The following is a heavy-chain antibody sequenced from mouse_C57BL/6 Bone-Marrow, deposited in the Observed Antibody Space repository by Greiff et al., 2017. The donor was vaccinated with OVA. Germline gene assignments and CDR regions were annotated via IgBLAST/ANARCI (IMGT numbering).Heavy chain of an antibody. Sequence: EVQGVESGTVLARPGASVKMSCKTSGYTFTSYWMHWVKQRPGQGLEWIGAIYPGNSDTSYNQKFKGKAKLTAVTSASTAYMELSSLTNEDSAVYYCTRGYYYGSSGFAYWGQGTLVTVSA. CDR3: TRGYYYGSSGFAY. CDR2: IYPGNSDT. J-gene: IGHJ3*01. D-gene: IGHD1-1*01. V-gene: IGHV1-5*01. CDR1: GYTFTSYW.